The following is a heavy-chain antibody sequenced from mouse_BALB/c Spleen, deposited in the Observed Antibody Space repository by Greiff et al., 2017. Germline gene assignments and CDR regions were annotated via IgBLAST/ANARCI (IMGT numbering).Heavy chain of an antibody. V-gene: IGHV2-2*02. Sequence: VHLVESGPGLVQPSQSLSITCTVSGFSLTSYGVHWVRQSPGKGLEWLGVIWSGGSTDYNAAFISRLSTSKDNSKSQVFFKMNSLQANDTAIYYCARRRGGTGGYYYAMDYWGQGTSVTVSS. CDR2: IWSGGST. CDR3: ARRRGGTGGYYYAMDY. CDR1: GFSLTSYG. D-gene: IGHD2-14*01. J-gene: IGHJ4*01.